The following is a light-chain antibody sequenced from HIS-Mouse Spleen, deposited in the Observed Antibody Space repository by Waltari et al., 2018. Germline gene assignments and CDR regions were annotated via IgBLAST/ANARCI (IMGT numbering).Light chain of an antibody. CDR1: SSDVGGYNY. J-gene: IGLJ1*01. CDR3: SSYTSSSTYV. CDR2: DVN. V-gene: IGLV2-14*03. Sequence: QSALTQPASVSGSPGQSITISCTGTSSDVGGYNYVSWYQQHPVKAPKLMTYDVNNRPSGVSNRFSGSKSGNTASLTISGLQAEDEADYYCSSYTSSSTYVFGTGTKVTVL.